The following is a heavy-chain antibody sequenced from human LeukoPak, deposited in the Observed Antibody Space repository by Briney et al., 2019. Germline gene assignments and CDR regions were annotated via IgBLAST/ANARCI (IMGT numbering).Heavy chain of an antibody. CDR3: TDVLLWFGEDYYYMDV. CDR2: IKSKTDGGTT. J-gene: IGHJ6*03. CDR1: GFTFSNAW. D-gene: IGHD3-10*01. V-gene: IGHV3-15*01. Sequence: PGGSLRLSCAASGFTFSNAWMSWVRQAPGKGLEWVGRIKSKTDGGTTDYAAPVKGRFTISRDDSKNTLYSQMNSLKTEDTAVYYCTDVLLWFGEDYYYMDVWGKGTTVTISS.